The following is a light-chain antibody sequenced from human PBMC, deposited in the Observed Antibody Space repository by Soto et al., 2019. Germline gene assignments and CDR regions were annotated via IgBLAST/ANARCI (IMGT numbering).Light chain of an antibody. Sequence: IVLTQSPGTLSLSPGERATLSCRASQSVSNNYLACYQQKPGQAPRLLSYGASNRATGIPDRFSGSGSGTDVTLTISRLEAEDFEVYYCQQYGSSGTCGQGTKVELK. CDR1: QSVSNNY. J-gene: IGKJ1*01. V-gene: IGKV3-20*01. CDR3: QQYGSSGT. CDR2: GAS.